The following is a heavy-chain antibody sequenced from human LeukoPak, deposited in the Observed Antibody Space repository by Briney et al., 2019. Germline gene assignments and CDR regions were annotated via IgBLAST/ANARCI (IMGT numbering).Heavy chain of an antibody. CDR1: GGSISSSSYY. CDR3: ARERMGARYCSGGSCYPFDY. CDR2: IYYSGST. D-gene: IGHD2-15*01. Sequence: SETLSLTCTVSGGSISSSSYYWGWFRQPPGKGLEWIGSIYYSGSTYYNPSLKSQVTISVDTSKNQFSLKLSSVTAADTAVYYCARERMGARYCSGGSCYPFDYWGQGTLVTVSS. J-gene: IGHJ4*02. V-gene: IGHV4-39*07.